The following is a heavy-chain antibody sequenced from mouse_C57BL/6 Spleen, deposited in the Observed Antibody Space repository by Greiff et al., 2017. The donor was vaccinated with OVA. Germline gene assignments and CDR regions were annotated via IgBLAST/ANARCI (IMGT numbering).Heavy chain of an antibody. CDR1: GYTFTSYW. V-gene: IGHV1-64*01. D-gene: IGHD2-1*01. CDR3: ARDGNYVRFAY. J-gene: IGHJ3*01. CDR2: IHPNSGST. Sequence: QVQLQQPGAELVKPGASVKLSCKASGYTFTSYWMHWVKQRPGQGLAWIGMIHPNSGSTNYNEKLKSKATLTVDNSSSTASMQLSSLTSEDSAVYYCARDGNYVRFAYWGQGTLVTVSA.